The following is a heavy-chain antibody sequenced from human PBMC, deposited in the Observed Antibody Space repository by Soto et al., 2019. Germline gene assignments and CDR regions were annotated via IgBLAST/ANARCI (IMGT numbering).Heavy chain of an antibody. Sequence: GSLRLSCTASVFSFSSYALSWVRQAPGKGLEWVSTISGSDGKTYYADSVKGRFSISRDTSKTTLYLEMTSLRVEDTAVYYCARWSFLDYWGQGTRVTVSS. V-gene: IGHV3-23*01. D-gene: IGHD1-26*01. CDR1: VFSFSSYA. CDR2: ISGSDGKT. J-gene: IGHJ4*02. CDR3: ARWSFLDY.